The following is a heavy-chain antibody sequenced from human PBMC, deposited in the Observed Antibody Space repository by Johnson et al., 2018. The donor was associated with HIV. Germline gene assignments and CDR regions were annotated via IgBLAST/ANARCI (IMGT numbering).Heavy chain of an antibody. D-gene: IGHD4-17*01. CDR2: MYSGGNT. CDR1: GLSFSNFG. CDR3: ARSPETGDRLWRAFDI. V-gene: IGHV3-NL1*01. Sequence: QVQLVESGGGVVQPGKSLTLSCVGSGLSFSNFGIHWVRQAPGKGPEWVSVMYSGGNTHYGDSVKGRFTISRDNSKNTLYLQMNSLRAEDTAVYYCARSPETGDRLWRAFDIWGQGTMVTVSS. J-gene: IGHJ3*02.